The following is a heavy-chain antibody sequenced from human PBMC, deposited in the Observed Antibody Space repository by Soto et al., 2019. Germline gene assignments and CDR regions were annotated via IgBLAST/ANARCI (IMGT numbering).Heavy chain of an antibody. J-gene: IGHJ3*02. CDR3: AKSIAVAGLYDAFDI. D-gene: IGHD6-19*01. CDR1: GYTFTSYG. V-gene: IGHV1-18*01. Sequence: VGSVKVSCKASGYTFTSYGISWVRQAPGQGLEWMGWISAYNGNTNYAQKLQGRVTMTTDTSTSTAYMELRSLRSDDTAVYYCAKSIAVAGLYDAFDIWGQGTMVTVSS. CDR2: ISAYNGNT.